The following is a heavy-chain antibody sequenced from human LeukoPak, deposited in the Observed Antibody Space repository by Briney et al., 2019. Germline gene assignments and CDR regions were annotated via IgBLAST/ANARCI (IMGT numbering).Heavy chain of an antibody. V-gene: IGHV4-30-4*01. CDR2: IYYSGST. CDR1: GGSISSGDYY. D-gene: IGHD6-13*01. CDR3: ARQGRDSSSWYIPSNYIDY. J-gene: IGHJ4*02. Sequence: SETLSLTCTVSGGSISSGDYYWSWIRQPPGKGLEWIGYIYYSGSTYYNPSLKSRVSISVDTSKNQFSLKLSSVTAADTAVYYCARQGRDSSSWYIPSNYIDYWGQGTLVTVSS.